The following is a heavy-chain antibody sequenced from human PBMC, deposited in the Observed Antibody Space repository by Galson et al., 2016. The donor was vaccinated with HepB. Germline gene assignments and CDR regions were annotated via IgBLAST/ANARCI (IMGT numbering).Heavy chain of an antibody. J-gene: IGHJ3*01. CDR3: ASDVFAGARDYTAFDV. V-gene: IGHV3-72*01. Sequence: SLRLSCAAYGLTLSDQYVDWVRQAPGKGPEWIGRTRNKTSGYTTEFAASVQGRFTISRDDPKNSVHLQMNSLKTEDTAVYYCASDVFAGARDYTAFDVWGQGTPVTVSS. D-gene: IGHD3-3*01. CDR2: TRNKTSGYTT. CDR1: GLTLSDQY.